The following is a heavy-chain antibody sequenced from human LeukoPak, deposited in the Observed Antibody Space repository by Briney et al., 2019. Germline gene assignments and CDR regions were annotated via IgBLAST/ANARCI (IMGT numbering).Heavy chain of an antibody. CDR3: AKGGGGYDGGDF. Sequence: GGSLRLSCAASGFTFSSYAMHWVRQAPGKGLEWVAVISYDGSNKYYADSVKGRFTISRDNSKNTLYLQMNSLRAEDTAVYYCAKGGGGYDGGDFWGQGTLVTVSS. CDR1: GFTFSSYA. CDR2: ISYDGSNK. D-gene: IGHD5-12*01. J-gene: IGHJ4*02. V-gene: IGHV3-30*04.